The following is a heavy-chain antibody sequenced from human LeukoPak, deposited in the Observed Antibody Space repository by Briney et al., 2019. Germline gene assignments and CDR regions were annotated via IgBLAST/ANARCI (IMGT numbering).Heavy chain of an antibody. V-gene: IGHV1-2*02. CDR1: GYTFTGYY. Sequence: ASVKVSCKASGYTFTGYYMHWVRQAPGQGLERMGWINPNSGGTNYAQKFQGRVTMTRDTSISTAYMELSRLRSDDTAVYYCARVDDFWSGPKGWFDPWGQGTLVTVSS. CDR2: INPNSGGT. D-gene: IGHD3-3*01. CDR3: ARVDDFWSGPKGWFDP. J-gene: IGHJ5*02.